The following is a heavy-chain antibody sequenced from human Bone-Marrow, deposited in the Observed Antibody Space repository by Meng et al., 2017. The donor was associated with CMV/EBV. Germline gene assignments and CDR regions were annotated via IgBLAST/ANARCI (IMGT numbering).Heavy chain of an antibody. CDR3: ARWVNRLDYYYYGMDV. CDR1: GYTFTSYD. CDR2: MNPNSGNT. J-gene: IGHJ6*02. D-gene: IGHD1/OR15-1a*01. V-gene: IGHV1-8*03. Sequence: ASVKVSCKASGYTFTSYDINWVRQATGQGLEWMGWMNPNSGNTGYAQKFQGRVTITRNTSISTAYMELSSLRSEDTAVYYCARWVNRLDYYYYGMDVWGQGNTVTIYS.